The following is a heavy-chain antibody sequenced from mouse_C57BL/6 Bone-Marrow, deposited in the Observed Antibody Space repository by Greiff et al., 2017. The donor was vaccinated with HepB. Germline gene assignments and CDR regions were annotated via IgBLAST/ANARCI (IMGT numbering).Heavy chain of an antibody. D-gene: IGHD2-1*01. CDR3: ARDYVNPPRSYSFDY. V-gene: IGHV1-50*01. CDR1: GYTFTSYW. J-gene: IGHJ2*01. CDR2: IDPSDSYT. Sequence: VQLQQPGAELVKPGASVKLSCKASGYTFTSYWMQWVKQRPGQGLEWIGEIDPSDSYTNYNQKFKGKATLTVDTYSSTAYMQLSSLTSEDSAVYYCARDYVNPPRSYSFDYWGQGTTLTVSS.